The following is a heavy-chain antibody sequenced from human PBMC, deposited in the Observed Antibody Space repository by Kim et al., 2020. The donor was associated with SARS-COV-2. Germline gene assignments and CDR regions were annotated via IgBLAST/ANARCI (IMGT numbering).Heavy chain of an antibody. CDR1: GGTFSSYA. CDR2: INPNLGTA. Sequence: SVKVSCKASGGTFSSYAISWVRQAPGQGLEWMGRINPNLGTANYAQKFQGRVTITADKSTSTAYLEMSSLRSEDTAVYYCARVQTTVTEYYYYGMDVWG. CDR3: ARVQTTVTEYYYYGMDV. J-gene: IGHJ6*01. D-gene: IGHD4-17*01. V-gene: IGHV1-69*04.